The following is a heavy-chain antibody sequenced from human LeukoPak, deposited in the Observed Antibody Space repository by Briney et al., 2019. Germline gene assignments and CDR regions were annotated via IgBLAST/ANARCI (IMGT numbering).Heavy chain of an antibody. CDR2: ISSSGITI. CDR1: GFLFSSFE. Sequence: PGGSLRLSCAASGFLFSSFEVNWVRQAPGKGLEWVSYISSSGITIYYADSVKGRFTISRDNAKNSLYLQMNSLRAEDTAVYYCARERTGTTFGIYFDYWGQGTLVTVSS. D-gene: IGHD1-1*01. V-gene: IGHV3-48*03. CDR3: ARERTGTTFGIYFDY. J-gene: IGHJ4*02.